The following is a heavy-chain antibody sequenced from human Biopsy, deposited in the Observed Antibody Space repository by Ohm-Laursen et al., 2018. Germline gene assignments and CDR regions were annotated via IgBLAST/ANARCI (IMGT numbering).Heavy chain of an antibody. CDR1: GGTFSNYG. Sequence: SVTVSCKVPGGTFSNYGVNWVRQAPGQGLEWLGGNIPILGTGNYAQKFQDRVTVAADTSTSTATMELRSLRSDDTAVYYCATKLTGYFHHWGQGTLVIVSS. J-gene: IGHJ1*01. D-gene: IGHD3-9*01. CDR2: NIPILGTG. V-gene: IGHV1-69*06. CDR3: ATKLTGYFHH.